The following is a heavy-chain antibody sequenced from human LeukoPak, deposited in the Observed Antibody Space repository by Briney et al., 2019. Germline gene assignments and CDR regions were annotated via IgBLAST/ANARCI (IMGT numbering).Heavy chain of an antibody. CDR1: GFSFSNYD. V-gene: IGHV3-23*01. CDR2: ISDSGRYI. D-gene: IGHD3-22*01. J-gene: IGHJ5*02. CDR3: AGKLPGGAYYFDL. Sequence: GGSLRLSCAASGFSFSNYDMTWVRQAPGKGLEWVSSISDSGRYIFRAVALAGRFTIYRDNSENTLYLQMNSLRAEDTATYFCAGKLPGGAYYFDLWGQGILVAVSS.